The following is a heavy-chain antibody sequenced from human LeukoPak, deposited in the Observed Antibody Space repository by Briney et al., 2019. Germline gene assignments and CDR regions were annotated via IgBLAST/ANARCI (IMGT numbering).Heavy chain of an antibody. J-gene: IGHJ6*03. CDR3: ARDPHATYYFYMDV. CDR2: INPNSGGT. Sequence: ASVKVSCKASGYTLTGYYMHWVRQAPGQGLEWMGWINPNSGGTNYAQKFQGRVTMTRNTSTSTVYMELSSLRSEDTAVYYCARDPHATYYFYMDVWGKGTTVTIS. V-gene: IGHV1-2*02. CDR1: GYTLTGYY.